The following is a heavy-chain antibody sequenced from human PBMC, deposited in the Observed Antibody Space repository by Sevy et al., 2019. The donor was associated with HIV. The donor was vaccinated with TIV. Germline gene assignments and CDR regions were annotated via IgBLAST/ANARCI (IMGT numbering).Heavy chain of an antibody. J-gene: IGHJ6*03. CDR2: ISSSGSTI. CDR3: ARGRPDSYYYYMDV. D-gene: IGHD3-3*01. V-gene: IGHV3-11*01. Sequence: GGSLRLSCAASGFTFSDYYMSWIRQAPGKGLEWVSYISSSGSTIYYADSVKGRFTISRDNAKNSLYLQMNSLRAEDTAVYYCARGRPDSYYYYMDVWGKGTTVTVSS. CDR1: GFTFSDYY.